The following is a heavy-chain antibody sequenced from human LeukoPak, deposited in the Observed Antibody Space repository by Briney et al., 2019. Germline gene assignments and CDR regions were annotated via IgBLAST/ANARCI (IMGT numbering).Heavy chain of an antibody. CDR2: IKQDGSEK. CDR1: GFTFSSYW. J-gene: IGHJ6*04. Sequence: PGGSLRLSCAASGFTFSSYWMNWLRQAPGKGLEWVANIKQDGSEKYYVDSVKGRFTISRDNAKNSLYLQMNSLRAEDTAVYYCAELGITMIGGVWGKGTTVTISS. D-gene: IGHD3-10*02. CDR3: AELGITMIGGV. V-gene: IGHV3-7*01.